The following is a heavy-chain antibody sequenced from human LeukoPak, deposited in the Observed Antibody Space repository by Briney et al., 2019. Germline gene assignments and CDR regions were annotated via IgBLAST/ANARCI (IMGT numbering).Heavy chain of an antibody. V-gene: IGHV3-20*04. CDR3: ARDILLEDAFYI. Sequence: PGGSLRLSCEVSGFTFDDHAINWVRQAPGKGPEWVANINWNGGSTGYGDSVKGRFTISRDNTKNSFFLQMHSPRGDDTALYYCARDILLEDAFYIWGQGTMVIVSS. CDR2: INWNGGST. J-gene: IGHJ3*02. D-gene: IGHD2/OR15-2a*01. CDR1: GFTFDDHA.